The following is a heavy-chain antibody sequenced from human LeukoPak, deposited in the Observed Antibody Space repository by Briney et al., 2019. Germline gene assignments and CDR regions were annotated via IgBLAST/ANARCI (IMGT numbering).Heavy chain of an antibody. Sequence: SETLSLTCTVSGGSVSSDHWIWIRQPPGKGLEWIGEINHSGSTNYNPSLKSRVTISVDTSKNQFSLKLSSVTAADTAVYYCARVTGYSSSWADYWGQGTLVTVSS. D-gene: IGHD6-13*01. V-gene: IGHV4-34*01. CDR2: INHSGST. CDR1: GGSVSSDH. CDR3: ARVTGYSSSWADY. J-gene: IGHJ4*02.